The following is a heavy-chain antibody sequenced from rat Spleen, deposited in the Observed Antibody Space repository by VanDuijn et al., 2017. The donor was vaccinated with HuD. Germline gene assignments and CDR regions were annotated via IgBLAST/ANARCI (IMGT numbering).Heavy chain of an antibody. V-gene: IGHV5-29*01. CDR2: INFDGSST. Sequence: EVQLVESGGGLVQPGGTLKLSCAASGITFSNYAMAWVRQAPTKGLEWVATINFDGSSTYYRDSVGGRFSISRDNARSTLYLQMDSLRSEDTATYYCTRCFDLWGQGVMVTVSS. CDR3: TRCFDL. J-gene: IGHJ2*01. CDR1: GITFSNYA.